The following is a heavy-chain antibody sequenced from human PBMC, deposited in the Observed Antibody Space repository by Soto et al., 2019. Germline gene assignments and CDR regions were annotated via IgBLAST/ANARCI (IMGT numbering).Heavy chain of an antibody. V-gene: IGHV3-73*02. CDR2: IRSKANSYAT. J-gene: IGHJ4*02. Sequence: EVQLVESGGGLVQPGGSLKLSCEASGFTFSGSAMHWVRQASGKGLEWVGRIRSKANSYATAYAASVKGRFTISRDDSKNTAYLQMNSLKTEDTAVYYCTSPGATSSDYWGQGTLVTVSS. D-gene: IGHD1-26*01. CDR3: TSPGATSSDY. CDR1: GFTFSGSA.